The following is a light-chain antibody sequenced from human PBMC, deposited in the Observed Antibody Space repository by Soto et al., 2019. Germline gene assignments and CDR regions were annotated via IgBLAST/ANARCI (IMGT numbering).Light chain of an antibody. CDR3: CSYAGGYNYL. V-gene: IGLV2-11*01. J-gene: IGLJ1*01. CDR1: GNDVGAYNY. Sequence: QSVLTQPRSVSGSPGQSVTISCTGTGNDVGAYNYVSWYQQHPGRPPKLLIYGVVRWPSGVPDRFSGSKSGNTASLTISGLQAEDEADYFCCSYAGGYNYLLGNGTKVT. CDR2: GVV.